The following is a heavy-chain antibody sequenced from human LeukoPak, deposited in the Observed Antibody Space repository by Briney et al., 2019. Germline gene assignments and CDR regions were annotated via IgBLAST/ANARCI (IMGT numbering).Heavy chain of an antibody. J-gene: IGHJ4*02. V-gene: IGHV3-23*01. CDR3: AKGNYYDSSGYYLYYFDY. CDR2: ISGSDGST. D-gene: IGHD3-22*01. CDR1: GFTFSNAW. Sequence: GGSLRLSCAASGFTFSNAWMSWVRQAPGKGLEWVSAISGSDGSTYYADSVKGRFTISRDNSKNTLYLQMNSLRAEDTAVYYCAKGNYYDSSGYYLYYFDYWGQGTLVTVSS.